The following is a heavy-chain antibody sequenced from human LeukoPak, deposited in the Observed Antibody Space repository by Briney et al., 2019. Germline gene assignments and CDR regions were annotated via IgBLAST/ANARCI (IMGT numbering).Heavy chain of an antibody. CDR1: GGSISSYY. CDR2: IYYSGST. V-gene: IGHV4-59*08. D-gene: IGHD4-11*01. Sequence: SETLSLTCTVSGGSISSYYWSWIRQPPGKGLEWIGYIYYSGSTNYNPSLKSRVTISVDTSKNQFSLKLNSVTAADTAVYYCARAWRQQLFDYWGQGTLVTVSS. J-gene: IGHJ4*02. CDR3: ARAWRQQLFDY.